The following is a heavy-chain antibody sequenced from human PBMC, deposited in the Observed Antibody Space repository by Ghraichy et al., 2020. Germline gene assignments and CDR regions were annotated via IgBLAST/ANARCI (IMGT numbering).Heavy chain of an antibody. V-gene: IGHV3-66*01. Sequence: GGSLRLSCVASGFTVSSSYMSWVRQAPGKGLEWVSVIYSGGSTYYADSVKGRFTISRDISKNTVYLQMNSLRAEDTAVYYCARDFPWSRIGDYWGQGTLVTVSS. CDR3: ARDFPWSRIGDY. CDR1: GFTVSSSY. CDR2: IYSGGST. J-gene: IGHJ4*02. D-gene: IGHD2-8*02.